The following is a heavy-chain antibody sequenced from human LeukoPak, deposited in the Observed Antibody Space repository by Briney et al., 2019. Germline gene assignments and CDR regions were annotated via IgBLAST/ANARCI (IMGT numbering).Heavy chain of an antibody. D-gene: IGHD3-10*01. Sequence: GGPLRLSCVASEFIFSDYWMSWVRQAPGKWLEWVANIKQGGREEKYVGSVMGRFAISRDDAKSTLYLQMDSLSGDDTAVYYCARDNGGWFDSWGRGTLVTVSS. CDR1: EFIFSDYW. CDR2: IKQGGREE. V-gene: IGHV3-7*03. CDR3: ARDNGGWFDS. J-gene: IGHJ5*01.